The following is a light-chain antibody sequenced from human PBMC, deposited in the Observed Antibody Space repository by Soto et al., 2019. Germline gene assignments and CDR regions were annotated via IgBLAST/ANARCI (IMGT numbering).Light chain of an antibody. J-gene: IGKJ1*01. CDR3: QQSYSTPRT. Sequence: DIQMTQSPSSLSASVGDRVTITCRASQSISNFLNWYQQKPGKAPELLIYAASSLHSGVPSRFSGSGSGTNFTLTISSLQPEDFATYSCQQSYSTPRTFGQGTKVEIK. CDR2: AAS. CDR1: QSISNF. V-gene: IGKV1-39*01.